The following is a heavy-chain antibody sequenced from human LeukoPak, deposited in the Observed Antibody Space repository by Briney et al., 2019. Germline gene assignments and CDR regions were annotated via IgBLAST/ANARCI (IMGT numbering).Heavy chain of an antibody. CDR3: AKDAVNYYYSIAGY. CDR2: IRYDGSNK. CDR1: GFTFSSYG. D-gene: IGHD3-22*01. J-gene: IGHJ4*02. V-gene: IGHV3-30*02. Sequence: PAGSLRLSCAASGFTFSSYGMHWVRQAPGKGLEWVAFIRYDGSNKYYADSVKGRFTISRDNSKNTLYLQMNSLRAEDTAVDYSAKDAVNYYYSIAGYWGQGTLATVSS.